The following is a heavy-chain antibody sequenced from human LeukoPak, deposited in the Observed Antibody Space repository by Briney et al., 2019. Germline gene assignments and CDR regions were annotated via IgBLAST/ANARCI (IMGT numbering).Heavy chain of an antibody. V-gene: IGHV1-2*04. CDR2: INPNSGGT. CDR1: GYTFTGYY. CDR3: ASFGGAGVYASDI. Sequence: ASVKVSCKASGYTFTGYYMHWVRQAPGQGLEWMGWINPNSGGTNYAQKFQGWVTMTRDTSISTAYMELSRLRSDDTAVYYCASFGGAGVYASDIWGQGTMVTVSS. D-gene: IGHD3-10*01. J-gene: IGHJ3*02.